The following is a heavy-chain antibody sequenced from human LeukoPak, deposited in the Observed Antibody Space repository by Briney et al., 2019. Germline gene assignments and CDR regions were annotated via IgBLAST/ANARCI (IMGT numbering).Heavy chain of an antibody. Sequence: VASVKVSCKASGYTFTGYGVSWVRQAPGQGLEWMGWISAYNGNTKYAQEFQGRVTMTTDTSTSTAYMELRSLRSDDTAVYYCARGFPPRRNYDSSGYYSYYFDHWGQGTLVTVSS. V-gene: IGHV1-18*01. CDR2: ISAYNGNT. CDR3: ARGFPPRRNYDSSGYYSYYFDH. CDR1: GYTFTGYG. J-gene: IGHJ4*02. D-gene: IGHD3-22*01.